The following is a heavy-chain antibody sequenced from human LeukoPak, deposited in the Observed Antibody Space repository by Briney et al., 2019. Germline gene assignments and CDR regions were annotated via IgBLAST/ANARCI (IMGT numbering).Heavy chain of an antibody. Sequence: GGSLRLSCAASGFTFSSYAMSWVRQAPGKGLEWVSAISGSGGSTYYADSVKGRFTISRDNSKNTLYLQMNSLRAEDTAEYYCAKSLFTSATGTGRAFHIWGQGTMVTVSS. CDR1: GFTFSSYA. V-gene: IGHV3-23*01. J-gene: IGHJ3*02. D-gene: IGHD1-1*01. CDR3: AKSLFTSATGTGRAFHI. CDR2: ISGSGGST.